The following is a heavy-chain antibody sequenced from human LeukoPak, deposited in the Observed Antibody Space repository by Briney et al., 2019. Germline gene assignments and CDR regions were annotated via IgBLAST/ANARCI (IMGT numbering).Heavy chain of an antibody. Sequence: GGPLRLSRAASGFTFSSYAMSWVRQAPGKGLEWVSAISGSGGSTYYADPVKGRFTISRDNSKNTVYVQMNSLRAEDTAVYYCSKGGGTYPDDYFDSWGQGTPVTVSS. V-gene: IGHV3-23*01. CDR3: SKGGGTYPDDYFDS. J-gene: IGHJ4*02. CDR2: ISGSGGST. CDR1: GFTFSSYA.